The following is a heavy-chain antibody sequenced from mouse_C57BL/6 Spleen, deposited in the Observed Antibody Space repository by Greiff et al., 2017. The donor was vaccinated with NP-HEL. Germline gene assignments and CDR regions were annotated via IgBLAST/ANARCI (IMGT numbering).Heavy chain of an antibody. V-gene: IGHV1-82*01. CDR3: ARGGNWYYFDY. CDR1: GYAFSSSW. Sequence: QVQLQQSGPELVKPGASVKISCKASGYAFSSSWMNWVKQRPGKGLEWIGRIYPGDGDTNYNGKFKGKATLTADKSSSTAYMQLSSLTSEDSAVYFCARGGNWYYFDYWGQGTTLTVSS. CDR2: IYPGDGDT. J-gene: IGHJ2*01.